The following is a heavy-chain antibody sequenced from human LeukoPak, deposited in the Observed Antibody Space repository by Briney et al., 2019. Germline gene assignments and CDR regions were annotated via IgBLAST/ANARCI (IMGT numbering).Heavy chain of an antibody. J-gene: IGHJ4*02. CDR2: IYSGGST. D-gene: IGHD5-12*01. CDR3: ARSYSGYDPGFDY. Sequence: PGGSLRLSCAASGFTFSSNYMSWVRQAPGKGLEWVSVIYSGGSTYYADSVKGRFTISRDNSKNTLYLQMNSLRAEDTAVYYCARSYSGYDPGFDYWGQGTLVTVSS. CDR1: GFTFSSNY. V-gene: IGHV3-53*01.